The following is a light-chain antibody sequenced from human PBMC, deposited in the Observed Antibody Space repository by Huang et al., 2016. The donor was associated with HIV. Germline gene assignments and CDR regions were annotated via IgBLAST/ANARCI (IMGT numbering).Light chain of an antibody. J-gene: IGKJ2*01. CDR2: GAS. V-gene: IGKV3-15*01. Sequence: DTVMTQTPATLSVSPGVRATLSCRASQSVGSKLAWFQQKPGQAPRLLIHGASTRATGSPARFSGSGSGTDFTLTISSLQSEDFAVYYCQQYNNWPYTFGQGTKLEIK. CDR3: QQYNNWPYT. CDR1: QSVGSK.